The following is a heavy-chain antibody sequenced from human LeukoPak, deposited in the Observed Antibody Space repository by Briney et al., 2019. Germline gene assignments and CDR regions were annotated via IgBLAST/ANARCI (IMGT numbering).Heavy chain of an antibody. V-gene: IGHV1-46*01. J-gene: IGHJ4*02. CDR2: INPSGGST. CDR1: GYTFTGYY. D-gene: IGHD5-24*01. CDR3: ARGGRATIFPRVKYYFDY. Sequence: GASVKVSCKASGYTFTGYYMHWVRQAPGQGLEWMGWINPSGGSTSYAQKFQGRVTMTRDMSTSTVYMELSSLRSEDTAVYYCARGGRATIFPRVKYYFDYWGQGTLVTVSS.